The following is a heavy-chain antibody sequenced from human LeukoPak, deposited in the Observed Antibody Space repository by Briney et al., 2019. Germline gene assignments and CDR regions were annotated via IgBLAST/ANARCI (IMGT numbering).Heavy chain of an antibody. CDR1: GFTFSSYA. D-gene: IGHD4-17*01. CDR3: ARAPLDYGDPGWFDP. Sequence: GGSLRLSCAASGFTFSSYAMSWVRQAPGKGLEWVSAISGSGDSTYPTDSVKGRFTISRDNSKNTLYLQMNSLRAEDTAVYYCARAPLDYGDPGWFDPWGQGTLVTVSS. CDR2: ISGSGDST. J-gene: IGHJ5*02. V-gene: IGHV3-23*01.